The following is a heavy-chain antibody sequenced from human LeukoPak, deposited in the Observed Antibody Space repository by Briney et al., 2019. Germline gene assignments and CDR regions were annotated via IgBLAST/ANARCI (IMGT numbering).Heavy chain of an antibody. CDR3: ARGRGHGDYVDY. J-gene: IGHJ4*02. CDR1: FYSISSGYY. V-gene: IGHV4-38-2*02. D-gene: IGHD4-17*01. CDR2: IYHTGNT. Sequence: SETLSLTCTVSFYSISSGYYWGWIRQPPGKGLEWIGNIYHTGNTYYNPSLKSRVTISVDTSKNQFSLKLSSVTAADTAVYYCARGRGHGDYVDYWGQGTLVTVSS.